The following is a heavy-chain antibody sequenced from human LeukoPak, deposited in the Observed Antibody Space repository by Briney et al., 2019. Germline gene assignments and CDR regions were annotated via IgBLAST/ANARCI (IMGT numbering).Heavy chain of an antibody. V-gene: IGHV4-61*02. Sequence: PSETLSLTCTVSGGSISSGSYYWSWIRQPAGKGLEWIGRIYTSGSTYYNPSLKSRVTISVDTSKNQFSLELSSVTAADTAVYYRARDKAREAVAGPYYYYGMDVWGQGTTVTVSS. CDR2: IYTSGST. J-gene: IGHJ6*02. D-gene: IGHD6-19*01. CDR1: GGSISSGSYY. CDR3: ARDKAREAVAGPYYYYGMDV.